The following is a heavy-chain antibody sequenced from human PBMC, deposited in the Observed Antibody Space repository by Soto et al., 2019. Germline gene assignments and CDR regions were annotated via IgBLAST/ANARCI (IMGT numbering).Heavy chain of an antibody. V-gene: IGHV4-31*03. D-gene: IGHD1-26*01. CDR1: GISINGDGSY. CDR3: ARALVGSTVEGFEI. Sequence: PSVTPSLTCTFSGISINGDGSYLSWIRRHPGKDLEWIAYIYYTGGTYTNPSLTSRVTISADTSKNQFSLKLKSVTAADTAVYFCARALVGSTVEGFEIWGQGTLVTVSS. J-gene: IGHJ1*01. CDR2: IYYTGGT.